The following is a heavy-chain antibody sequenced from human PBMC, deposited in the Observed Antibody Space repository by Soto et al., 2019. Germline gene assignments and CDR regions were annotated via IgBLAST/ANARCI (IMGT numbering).Heavy chain of an antibody. J-gene: IGHJ4*02. CDR1: GFTFSSYW. CDR2: INSDGSVT. CDR3: ARGLVGSSVIVY. D-gene: IGHD1-26*01. V-gene: IGHV3-74*01. Sequence: PGGSLRLSCAASGFTFSSYWMSWVRQVPGKGLVWVSRINSDGSVTNYAGSVKGRFTISRDNAKNTLYLQMNSLRVEDTAVYYCARGLVGSSVIVYWGQGTLVTVSS.